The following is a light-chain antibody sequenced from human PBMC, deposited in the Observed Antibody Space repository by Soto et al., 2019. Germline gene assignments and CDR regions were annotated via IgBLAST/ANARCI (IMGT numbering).Light chain of an antibody. Sequence: EIVWTQSPATLSLSPGERATLSCRASQSVSSYLAWYQQKPGQAPSLLIYDASNRATGIPARFSGSGSGTDFTLTISSLEPEAFAVYYCQQRSNWPLITFGQGTRLEIK. V-gene: IGKV3-11*01. CDR1: QSVSSY. J-gene: IGKJ5*01. CDR2: DAS. CDR3: QQRSNWPLIT.